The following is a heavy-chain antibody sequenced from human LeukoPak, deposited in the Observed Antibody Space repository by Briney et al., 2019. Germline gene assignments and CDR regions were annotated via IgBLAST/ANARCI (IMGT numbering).Heavy chain of an antibody. CDR3: ARVHYYDSSGYPVDY. CDR1: GGTFSSYA. D-gene: IGHD3-22*01. V-gene: IGHV1-18*01. CDR2: ISAYNGNT. J-gene: IGHJ4*02. Sequence: GSSVKVSCKASGGTFSSYAISWVRQAPGQGLEWMGWISAYNGNTNHAQKLQGRVTMTTDTSTSTAYMELRSLRSDDTAVCYCARVHYYDSSGYPVDYWGQGTLVTVSS.